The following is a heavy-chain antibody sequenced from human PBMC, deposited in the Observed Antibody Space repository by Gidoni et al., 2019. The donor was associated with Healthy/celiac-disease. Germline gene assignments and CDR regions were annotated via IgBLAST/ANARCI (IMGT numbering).Heavy chain of an antibody. V-gene: IGHV3-30-3*01. D-gene: IGHD6-19*01. CDR3: ARESIAVAEAFDI. CDR2: ISYDGSNK. CDR1: GFTFSSYA. J-gene: IGHJ3*02. Sequence: QVQLVESGGGVVQPGRSLRLSCAASGFTFSSYAMHWVRQAPGKGLEWVAVISYDGSNKYYADSVKGRFTISRDNSKNTLYLQMNSLRAEDTAVYYCARESIAVAEAFDIWGQGTMVTVSS.